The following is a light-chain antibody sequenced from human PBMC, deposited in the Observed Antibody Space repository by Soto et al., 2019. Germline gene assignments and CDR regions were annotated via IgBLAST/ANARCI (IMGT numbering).Light chain of an antibody. Sequence: QSVLTQPPSVSGAPGQGVTISCTGSTSNVGAGYDVHWYQQLPGTAPKLLIFGSRNRPSGVPDRISASKSGTSASLAISGLQAEDEAEYYCQSYDINLGGYVFGTGTKV. CDR2: GSR. CDR3: QSYDINLGGYV. J-gene: IGLJ1*01. CDR1: TSNVGAGYD. V-gene: IGLV1-40*01.